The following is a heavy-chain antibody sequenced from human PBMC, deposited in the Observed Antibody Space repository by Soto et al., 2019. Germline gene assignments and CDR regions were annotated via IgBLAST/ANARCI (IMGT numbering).Heavy chain of an antibody. V-gene: IGHV3-30-3*01. CDR3: ARDNSYDFNWFDP. D-gene: IGHD3-3*01. CDR2: ISYDGSNK. Sequence: GGSLRLSCAASGFTFSSYAMHWVRQAPGKGLEWVAVISYDGSNKYYADSVKGRFTISRDNSKNTLYLQMNSLRAEDTAVYYCARDNSYDFNWFDPWGQGTLVTVSS. J-gene: IGHJ5*02. CDR1: GFTFSSYA.